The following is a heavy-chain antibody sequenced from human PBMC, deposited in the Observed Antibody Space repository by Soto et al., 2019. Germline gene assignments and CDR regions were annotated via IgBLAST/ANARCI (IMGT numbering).Heavy chain of an antibody. CDR3: AREPLGYCTNGVCYRSYYGMDV. CDR1: GDSISSYY. CDR2: IYYSGST. V-gene: IGHV4-59*12. J-gene: IGHJ6*02. D-gene: IGHD2-8*01. Sequence: SETLSLTCTVSGDSISSYYWSWIRQPPGKGLEWIGYIYYSGSTYYNPSLKSRVTISVDTSKNQFSLKLRSVTAADTAVYYCAREPLGYCTNGVCYRSYYGMDVWGQGTTVTVSS.